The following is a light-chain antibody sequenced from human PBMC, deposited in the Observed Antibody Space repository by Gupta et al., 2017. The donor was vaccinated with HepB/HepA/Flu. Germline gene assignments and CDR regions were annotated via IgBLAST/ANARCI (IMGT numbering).Light chain of an antibody. CDR2: GSS. CDR3: QQYGTSHSLT. J-gene: IGKJ4*01. V-gene: IGKV3-20*01. Sequence: EVVLTQSPGSLSLSPGERATLSCRASQSISTYLVWYQQKPGQAPRLVIHGSSSRATGIPDRFSGSGSGTDFTLTISRLVPEDFAVYYCQQYGTSHSLTFGGGTKVEIK. CDR1: QSISTY.